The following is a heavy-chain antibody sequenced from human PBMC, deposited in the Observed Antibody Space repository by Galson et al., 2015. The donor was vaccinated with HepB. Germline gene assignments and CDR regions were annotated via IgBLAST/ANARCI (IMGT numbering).Heavy chain of an antibody. CDR1: GFTFSDYA. D-gene: IGHD6-6*01. CDR3: AKGSSSPVPRYLNY. J-gene: IGHJ4*02. Sequence: SLRLSCAVSGFTFSDYAMSWVRQAPGKGLEWVSAVSNNGDSACYAGPVKGRFIISRDNSKNTLYLQMNSLRVEDTAVYYCAKGSSSPVPRYLNYWGQGLLVTVSS. V-gene: IGHV3-23*01. CDR2: VSNNGDSA.